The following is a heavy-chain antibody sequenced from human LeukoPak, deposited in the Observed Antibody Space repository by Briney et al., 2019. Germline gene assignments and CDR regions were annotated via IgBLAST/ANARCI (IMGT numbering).Heavy chain of an antibody. CDR2: IYSGGST. D-gene: IGHD2-21*02. Sequence: GGSLRLSCAASGFTVSSNYMSWVRQAPGKGLEWVSVIYSGGSTYYADSVKGRFTISRDNSKNTLYLQMNSLRGEDTAVYYCAKGGDYSYYFDYWGQGTLVTVSS. J-gene: IGHJ4*02. V-gene: IGHV3-53*05. CDR1: GFTVSSNY. CDR3: AKGGDYSYYFDY.